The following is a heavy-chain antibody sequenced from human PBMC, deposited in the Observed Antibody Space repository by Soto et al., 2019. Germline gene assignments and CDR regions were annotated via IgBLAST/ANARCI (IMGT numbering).Heavy chain of an antibody. CDR2: INPNSGGT. J-gene: IGHJ4*02. CDR3: ARGSQDPNSGSLRG. V-gene: IGHV1-2*02. CDR1: GYTFTVYY. D-gene: IGHD1-26*01. Sequence: ASVKVSCKASGYTFTVYYMHGVLQSPGQGLEWMGCINPNSGGTNYAQKFQGRVTMTRDTSISTAYMELSRLRSDDTAVYYCARGSQDPNSGSLRGWGQGTLVTVSS.